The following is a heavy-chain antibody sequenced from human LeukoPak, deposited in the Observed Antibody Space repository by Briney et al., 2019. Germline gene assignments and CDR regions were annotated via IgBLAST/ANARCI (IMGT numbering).Heavy chain of an antibody. CDR1: GFTVSSNY. D-gene: IGHD4-17*01. Sequence: PGGSLRLSCAASGFTVSSNYMSWVRQAPGKGLEWVSVIYSGGSTYYADTVKGRFTISRDNSKNTLYLQMNSLRAEDTAIYYCANLLRDYGDYEYYFDYWGQGTLVTVSS. J-gene: IGHJ4*02. V-gene: IGHV3-53*01. CDR2: IYSGGST. CDR3: ANLLRDYGDYEYYFDY.